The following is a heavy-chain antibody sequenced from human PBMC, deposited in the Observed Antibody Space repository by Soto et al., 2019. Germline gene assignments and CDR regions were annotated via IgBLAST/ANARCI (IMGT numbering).Heavy chain of an antibody. CDR2: INPNSGGT. J-gene: IGHJ3*02. Sequence: QVQLVQSGAEVKKPGASVKVSCKASGYTFTGYYMHWVRQAPGQGLEWMGWINPNSGGTNYAQKFQGWVTMTRDTSISTAYMELSRLRSDDTAVYYCAREQAYCGGDCYSPEAHDAFDIWGQGTMVTVSS. CDR1: GYTFTGYY. D-gene: IGHD2-21*02. CDR3: AREQAYCGGDCYSPEAHDAFDI. V-gene: IGHV1-2*04.